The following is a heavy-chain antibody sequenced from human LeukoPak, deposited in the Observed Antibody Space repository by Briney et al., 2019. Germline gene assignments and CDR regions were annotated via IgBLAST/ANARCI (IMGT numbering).Heavy chain of an antibody. V-gene: IGHV4-4*02. CDR3: AREDSDSGSYRVFDY. Sequence: PSETLSLTCAVSGGSISTRNWWSWVRQPPGKGLEWIGEIYHSGSTNYNPSLKSRVTISVDKSKNQFSLKLSSVAAADTAVYYCAREDSDSGSYRVFDYWGQGTLVTVSS. J-gene: IGHJ4*02. CDR2: IYHSGST. CDR1: GGSISTRNW. D-gene: IGHD3-10*01.